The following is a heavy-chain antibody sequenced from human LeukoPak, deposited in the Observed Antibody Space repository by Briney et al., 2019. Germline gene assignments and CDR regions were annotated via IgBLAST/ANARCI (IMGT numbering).Heavy chain of an antibody. J-gene: IGHJ4*02. CDR1: GYTFTNYG. CDR3: ARDRPSNYRFGCFDY. V-gene: IGHV1-18*01. Sequence: ASVKVSCKASGYTFTNYGISWVRQAPGQGLEWMGYIIAYNGNTNYAQNFQGRVTMTTDTSTSTAYMELRSLRSDDTAVYYCARDRPSNYRFGCFDYWGQGTLVTVSS. D-gene: IGHD4-4*01. CDR2: IIAYNGNT.